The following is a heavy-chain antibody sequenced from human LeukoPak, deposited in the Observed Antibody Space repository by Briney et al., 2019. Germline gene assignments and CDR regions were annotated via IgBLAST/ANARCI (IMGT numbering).Heavy chain of an antibody. J-gene: IGHJ3*02. CDR3: ARAGLLWFGELFSAFDI. CDR1: GFTFSSYA. D-gene: IGHD3-10*01. Sequence: GGSLRLSCAASGFTFSSYAMHWVRQAPGKGLEWVAVISYDGSNEYYADSVKGRFTISRDNSKNTLYLQMNSLRAEDTAVYYCARAGLLWFGELFSAFDIWGQGTMVTVSS. V-gene: IGHV3-30*04. CDR2: ISYDGSNE.